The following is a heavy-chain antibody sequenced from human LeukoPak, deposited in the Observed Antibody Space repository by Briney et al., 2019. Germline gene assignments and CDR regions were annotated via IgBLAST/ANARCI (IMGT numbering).Heavy chain of an antibody. CDR2: IKSKTDGETT. Sequence: EAGGSLRLSCAASGFTLTYDWMSWVRQAPGKGREWVVRIKSKTDGETTDYAAPVKGRFTVSRDDSKIMLALQMNNLNTEDTAVYYCTKERYCASTTCHGAFDLWRQGTMVTVSS. D-gene: IGHD2-2*01. CDR3: TKERYCASTTCHGAFDL. V-gene: IGHV3-15*01. CDR1: GFTLTYDW. J-gene: IGHJ3*01.